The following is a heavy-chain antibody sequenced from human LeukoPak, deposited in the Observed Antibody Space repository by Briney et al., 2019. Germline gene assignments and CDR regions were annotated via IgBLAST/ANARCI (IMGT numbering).Heavy chain of an antibody. J-gene: IGHJ4*02. CDR2: MNPNSGNT. CDR1: GYTFTSYD. D-gene: IGHD3-22*01. Sequence: ASVKVSCKASGYTFTSYDINWVRQATGQGLEWMGWMNPNSGNTGYAQKFQGRVTMTRNTSISTAYMELSSLRSEDTAVYYCARGPTVLYDSSGYLFDYWGQGTLVTVSS. CDR3: ARGPTVLYDSSGYLFDY. V-gene: IGHV1-8*01.